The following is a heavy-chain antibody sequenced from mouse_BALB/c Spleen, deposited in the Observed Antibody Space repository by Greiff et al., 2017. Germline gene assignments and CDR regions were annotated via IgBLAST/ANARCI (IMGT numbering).Heavy chain of an antibody. J-gene: IGHJ3*01. CDR3: ARGGYDYDWFAY. D-gene: IGHD2-4*01. CDR2: ISSGGST. Sequence: VQLKESGGGLVKPGGSLKLSCAASGFTFSSYAMSWVRQTPEKRLEWVASISSGGSTYYPDSVKGRFTISRDNARNILYLQMSSLRSEDTAMYYCARGGYDYDWFAYWGQGTLVTVSA. CDR1: GFTFSSYA. V-gene: IGHV5-6-5*01.